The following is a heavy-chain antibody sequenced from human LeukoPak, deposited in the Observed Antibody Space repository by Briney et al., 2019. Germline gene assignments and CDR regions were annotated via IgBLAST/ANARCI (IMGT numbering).Heavy chain of an antibody. J-gene: IGHJ4*02. D-gene: IGHD1-1*01. CDR1: GYTFTIYD. V-gene: IGHV1-8*01. CDR2: MNPNSGNT. Sequence: ASVNVSFKASGYTFTIYDINWVRQATGQGLEWMGWMNPNSGNTGYAQKFQGRVTMTRNTSISTAYMELSSLRPEDTAVYYCARGPILYNWNDDCGEGYFDYWGQGTLVTVSS. CDR3: ARGPILYNWNDDCGEGYFDY.